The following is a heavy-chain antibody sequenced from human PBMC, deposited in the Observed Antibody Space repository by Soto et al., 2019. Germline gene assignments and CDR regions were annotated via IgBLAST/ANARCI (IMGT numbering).Heavy chain of an antibody. J-gene: IGHJ4*02. CDR2: ISGSGGST. Sequence: GESLKISCAASGFTFSSYAMSWVRQAPGKGLEWVSAISGSGGSTYYADSVKGRFTISRDNSKNTLYLQMNSLRAEDTAVYYCAKGPYYDFWSGYFDYWGQGTLVTVSS. D-gene: IGHD3-3*01. CDR3: AKGPYYDFWSGYFDY. V-gene: IGHV3-23*01. CDR1: GFTFSSYA.